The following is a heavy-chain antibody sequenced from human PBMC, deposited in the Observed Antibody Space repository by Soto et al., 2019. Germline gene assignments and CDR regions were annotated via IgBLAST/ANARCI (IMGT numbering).Heavy chain of an antibody. CDR3: SSLSCSGGSCYSSRLDY. CDR2: IYYSGST. CDR1: GGSISSYY. D-gene: IGHD2-15*01. Sequence: PSETLSLTCTVSGGSISSYYWSWIRQPPGKGLEWIGYIYYSGSTNYNPSLKSRVTISVDTSKNQFSLKLSSVTAADTAVYYCSSLSCSGGSCYSSRLDYWGQGTLVTVSS. J-gene: IGHJ4*02. V-gene: IGHV4-59*01.